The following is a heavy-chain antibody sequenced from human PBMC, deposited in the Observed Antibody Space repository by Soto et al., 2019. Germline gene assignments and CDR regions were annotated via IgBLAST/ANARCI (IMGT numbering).Heavy chain of an antibody. CDR1: GDSISNNKW. Sequence: SETLSLTCSVSGDSISNNKWWSWVRQPPGKGLEWIGEMHHSGSIHYNASLKSRATLSVDKSRNQFSLQLTSVTAADTAVYYCTRGLFSGSSYSGSWYYFDSWGQGTMVT. J-gene: IGHJ4*02. D-gene: IGHD1-26*01. CDR2: MHHSGSI. CDR3: TRGLFSGSSYSGSWYYFDS. V-gene: IGHV4-4*02.